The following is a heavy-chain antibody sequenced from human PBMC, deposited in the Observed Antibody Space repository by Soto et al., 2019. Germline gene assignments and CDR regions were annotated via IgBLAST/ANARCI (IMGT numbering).Heavy chain of an antibody. V-gene: IGHV4-31*03. CDR3: ARTNTDYGDYGHTFDP. CDR1: GGSISSGGYY. CDR2: IYYSGST. Sequence: SETLSLTCTVSGGSISSGGYYWSWIRQHPGKGLEWIGYIYYSGSTYYNPSLKSRVTISVDTSKNQFSLKLSSVTAADTAVYYCARTNTDYGDYGHTFDPWGQGTLVTVSS. D-gene: IGHD4-17*01. J-gene: IGHJ5*02.